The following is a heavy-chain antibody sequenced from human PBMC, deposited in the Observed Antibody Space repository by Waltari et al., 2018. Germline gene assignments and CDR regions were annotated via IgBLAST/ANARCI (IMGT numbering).Heavy chain of an antibody. J-gene: IGHJ6*02. Sequence: QVQLVQSGAEVKKPGSSVKVSCKASGGTFSSYAISWVRQAPGHGLEWMGRINPNRGIAKEAKKVQGRVTITADKSTSTAYMELSSLRSEDTAVYYCARGKTTVTKYYYYYGMDVWGQGTTVTVSS. CDR1: GGTFSSYA. D-gene: IGHD4-4*01. CDR3: ARGKTTVTKYYYYYGMDV. V-gene: IGHV1-69*09. CDR2: INPNRGIA.